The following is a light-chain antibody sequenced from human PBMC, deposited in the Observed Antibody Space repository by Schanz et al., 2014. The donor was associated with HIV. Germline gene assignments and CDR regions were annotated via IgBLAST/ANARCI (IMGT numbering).Light chain of an antibody. CDR1: SGDVGSYNY. J-gene: IGLJ2*01. V-gene: IGLV2-14*03. Sequence: QSALTQPASVSGSPGQSISISCTGTSGDVGSYNYVSWYQQHPGKAPKLMIYDVSNRPSGVSSRVSGSKSGNTASLTISGRQAEDEADYYCSSYAGNSNNLNVVFGGGTKVTVL. CDR2: DVS. CDR3: SSYAGNSNNLNVV.